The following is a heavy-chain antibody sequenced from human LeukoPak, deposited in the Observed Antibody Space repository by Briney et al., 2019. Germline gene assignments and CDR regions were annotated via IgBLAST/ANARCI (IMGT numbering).Heavy chain of an antibody. Sequence: SETLSLTCTVSGGSISSGDYYWSWIRQPPGKGLEWIGSIYYSGSTYYNPSLKSRVTISVDTSKNQFSLKLSSVTAADTAVYYCARHVVGTYYYDSSGSIDYWGQGTLVTVSS. D-gene: IGHD3-22*01. CDR1: GGSISSGDYY. J-gene: IGHJ4*02. CDR3: ARHVVGTYYYDSSGSIDY. V-gene: IGHV4-39*01. CDR2: IYYSGST.